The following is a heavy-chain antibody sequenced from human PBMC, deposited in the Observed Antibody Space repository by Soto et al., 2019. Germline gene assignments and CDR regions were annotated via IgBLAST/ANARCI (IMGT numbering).Heavy chain of an antibody. CDR3: ARGKYYYDSSGYSYYYYGMDV. V-gene: IGHV3-11*01. J-gene: IGHJ6*02. CDR2: ISSSGSTI. CDR1: GFTFSDYY. Sequence: GGSLRLSCAASGFTFSDYYMSWIRQAPGKGLEWVSYISSSGSTIYYADSVKGRFTISRDNAKNSLYLQMNSLRAEDMAVYYCARGKYYYDSSGYSYYYYGMDVWGQGTTVTVSS. D-gene: IGHD3-22*01.